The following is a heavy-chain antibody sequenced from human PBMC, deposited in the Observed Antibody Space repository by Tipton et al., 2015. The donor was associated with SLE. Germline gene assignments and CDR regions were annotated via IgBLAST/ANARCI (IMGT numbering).Heavy chain of an antibody. J-gene: IGHJ3*02. V-gene: IGHV4-31*03. D-gene: IGHD3-3*01. CDR2: IYYSGST. CDR3: ARDSRFLDNAFDI. CDR1: GGSISSGGYY. Sequence: TLSHTCTVSGGSISSGGYYWSWIRQHPGKGLEWIGYIYYSGSTYYNPSLKSRVTLSVDTSKNQFSLKLTSVTAAVTAVYYCARDSRFLDNAFDIWGQGTMVTVSS.